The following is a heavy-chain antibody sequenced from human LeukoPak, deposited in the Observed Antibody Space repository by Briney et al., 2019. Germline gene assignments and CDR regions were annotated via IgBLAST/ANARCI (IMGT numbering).Heavy chain of an antibody. V-gene: IGHV4-59*08. Sequence: SETLSLTCSVSGGSISSYYWNWIRQPPGKGLEWIGLIHYSGSANYNPSLKSRVTISVDTSKNQFSLKLSSVTAADTAVYYCARWQYTISSGWFDPWGQGTLVTVSS. CDR2: IHYSGSA. CDR1: GGSISSYY. D-gene: IGHD6-6*01. J-gene: IGHJ5*02. CDR3: ARWQYTISSGWFDP.